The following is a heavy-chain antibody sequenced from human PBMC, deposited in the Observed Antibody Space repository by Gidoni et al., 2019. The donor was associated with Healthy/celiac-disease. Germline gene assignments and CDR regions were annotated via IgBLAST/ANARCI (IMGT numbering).Heavy chain of an antibody. CDR1: GFSLSTSGVG. D-gene: IGHD3-10*01. V-gene: IGHV2-5*02. Sequence: QITLKESGPTLVKPTQTLTLTCTFSGFSLSTSGVGVGWIRQPPGKALEWLALIYWDDDKRYSPSLKSRLTITKDTSKNQVVLTMTNMDPVDTATYYCAHSLRGFGVRGVITFDYWGQGTLVTVSS. CDR2: IYWDDDK. J-gene: IGHJ4*02. CDR3: AHSLRGFGVRGVITFDY.